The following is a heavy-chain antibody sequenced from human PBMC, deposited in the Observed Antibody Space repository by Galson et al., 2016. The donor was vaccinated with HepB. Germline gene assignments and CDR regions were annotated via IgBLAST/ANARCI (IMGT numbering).Heavy chain of an antibody. Sequence: SLRLSCAASGFSLSTYNTYWVRQAPGKGLEWVAVIWSDGRNKWYVDSVKGRFTISRDNSKNTVYLQMNSLRGEDTAMYYCTRRRGSSIYAMDVWGQGTMVTVSS. D-gene: IGHD2-2*01. CDR2: IWSDGRNK. CDR1: GFSLSTYN. J-gene: IGHJ3*01. CDR3: TRRRGSSIYAMDV. V-gene: IGHV3-33*01.